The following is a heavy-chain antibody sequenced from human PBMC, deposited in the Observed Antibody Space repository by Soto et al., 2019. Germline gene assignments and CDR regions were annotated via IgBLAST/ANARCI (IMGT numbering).Heavy chain of an antibody. V-gene: IGHV1-69*08. D-gene: IGHD6-19*01. Sequence: QVQLVQSGAEVKKPGSSVKVSCKASGGTFSSYTISWVRQAPGQGLEWMGRILPHLGIANYAQKFQGRVTITADKSTSTAYRELSSLRSEDTAVYYCERDRWLSYWGQGTLVPVSS. CDR3: ERDRWLSY. J-gene: IGHJ4*02. CDR1: GGTFSSYT. CDR2: ILPHLGIA.